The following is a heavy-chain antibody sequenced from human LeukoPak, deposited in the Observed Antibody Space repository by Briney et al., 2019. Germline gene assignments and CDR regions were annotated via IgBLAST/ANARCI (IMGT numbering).Heavy chain of an antibody. Sequence: GGSLRLSCAASGFTFSSYWMHWVRQAPGKGLVWVSRINSDGSSTNYADSVKGRFTISRDNAKNTLYLQMNSLRAEDTAVYYCARDSSDYDRDFDYWGQGTLVTVSS. J-gene: IGHJ4*02. CDR3: ARDSSDYDRDFDY. CDR2: INSDGSST. CDR1: GFTFSSYW. D-gene: IGHD3-22*01. V-gene: IGHV3-74*01.